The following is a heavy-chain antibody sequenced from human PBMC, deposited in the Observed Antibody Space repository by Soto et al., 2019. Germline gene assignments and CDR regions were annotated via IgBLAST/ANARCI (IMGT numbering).Heavy chain of an antibody. J-gene: IGHJ2*01. CDR2: VSGRGGST. D-gene: IGHD2-21*01. CDR3: ARRAGGAVVWYYDL. Sequence: EEHLLESGGGVVQRGGSLRLSCAASGFIFSNYAMTWVRQAPGKGLGWVSGVSGRGGSTYYADYVKGRLTMSRDNSKNTLDLQMKSLSAEDTAIYYCARRAGGAVVWYYDLWGRGTLVTV. CDR1: GFIFSNYA. V-gene: IGHV3-23*01.